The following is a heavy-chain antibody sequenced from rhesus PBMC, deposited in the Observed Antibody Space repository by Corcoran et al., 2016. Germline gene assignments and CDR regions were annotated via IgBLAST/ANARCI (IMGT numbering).Heavy chain of an antibody. CDR1: GGYISGYYY. CDR3: ASATGDFDY. CDR2: IYGSGGSN. Sequence: QVQLQQWGEGLVKPSETLSLTCAVYGGYISGYYYWSWIRQPPGKGLEWIGYIYGSGGSNYLNPSLKSRVTLAVDTSKNQFSLKLSSVTAADTAVYYCASATGDFDYWGQGVLVTVSS. V-gene: IGHV4S14*01. J-gene: IGHJ4*01.